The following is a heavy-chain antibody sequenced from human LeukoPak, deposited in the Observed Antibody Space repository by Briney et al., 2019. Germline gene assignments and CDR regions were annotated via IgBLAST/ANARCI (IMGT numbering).Heavy chain of an antibody. J-gene: IGHJ6*02. CDR2: IYYSGST. D-gene: IGHD6-13*01. V-gene: IGHV4-59*01. Sequence: PSETLSLICSVSGGSISSYYWRWIRQPPGKGLECIGYIYYSGSTKYNRSLKSPATISADTSKNQLSLKLRSVTAADTAVYYCARDRTIAVDGTIYFYGMDVWGQGTTVTVSS. CDR1: GGSISSYY. CDR3: ARDRTIAVDGTIYFYGMDV.